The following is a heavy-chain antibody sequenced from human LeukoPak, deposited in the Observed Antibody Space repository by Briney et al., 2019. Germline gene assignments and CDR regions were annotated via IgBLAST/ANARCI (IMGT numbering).Heavy chain of an antibody. J-gene: IGHJ6*04. CDR1: GGSISSYY. Sequence: SETLSLTCTVSGGSISSYYWSWIRQPPGKGLEWIGYIYYSGSTNYNPSLKSRVTISVDTSRNQFSLKLSSVTAADTAVYYCARGGTVRKGMDVWGKGTTVTVSS. V-gene: IGHV4-59*01. CDR3: ARGGTVRKGMDV. CDR2: IYYSGST. D-gene: IGHD1-26*01.